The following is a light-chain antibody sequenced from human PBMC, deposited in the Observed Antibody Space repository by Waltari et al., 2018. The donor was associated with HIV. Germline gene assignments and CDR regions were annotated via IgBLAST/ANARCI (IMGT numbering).Light chain of an antibody. Sequence: EIVMTQSPATLSVSPGERATLSCRARQGLSRNLAWYQQIPGQAPRLLIYGASTRATGSPARFSGSGSGTEFTLTISSLQSEDFAIYYCQHYNDWPITFGQGTRLEIK. CDR3: QHYNDWPIT. J-gene: IGKJ5*01. V-gene: IGKV3-15*01. CDR2: GAS. CDR1: QGLSRN.